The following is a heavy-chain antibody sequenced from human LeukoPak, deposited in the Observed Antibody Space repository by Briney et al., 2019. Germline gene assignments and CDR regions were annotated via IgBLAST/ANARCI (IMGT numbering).Heavy chain of an antibody. CDR1: GFTFSSYE. D-gene: IGHD3-16*01. V-gene: IGHV3-23*01. J-gene: IGHJ4*02. Sequence: GGSLRLSCAASGFTFSSYEMNWVRQAPGKGLEWISYISGCGSDGSPYSAGSVKGRFTISGDNSKTTLFLQMNSLRAEDTAVYYCAKDSAKKYDGYWGQGTLVTVSS. CDR2: ISGCGSDGSP. CDR3: AKDSAKKYDGY.